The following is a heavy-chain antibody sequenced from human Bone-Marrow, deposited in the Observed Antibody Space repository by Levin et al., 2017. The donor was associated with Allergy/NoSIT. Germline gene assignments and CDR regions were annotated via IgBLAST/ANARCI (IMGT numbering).Heavy chain of an antibody. D-gene: IGHD2-2*01. CDR2: VSGSTNKT. Sequence: GGSLRLSCAASGFTFSNYALSWVRQAPGKGLDWVSSVSGSTNKTYYADSVRGRFTISRDNSKNTLTLHMNRLRADDTAIYYCAKTKEDIVLVPAAATPDWYFDLWGRGTLVTVSS. V-gene: IGHV3-23*01. CDR1: GFTFSNYA. CDR3: AKTKEDIVLVPAAATPDWYFDL. J-gene: IGHJ2*01.